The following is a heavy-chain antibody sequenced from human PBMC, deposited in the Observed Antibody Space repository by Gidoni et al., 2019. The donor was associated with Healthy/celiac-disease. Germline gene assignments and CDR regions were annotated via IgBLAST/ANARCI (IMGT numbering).Heavy chain of an antibody. CDR1: GFTFSSYA. J-gene: IGHJ6*02. CDR3: ARDQGFGYGDYAGYYYYYGMDV. D-gene: IGHD4-17*01. Sequence: QVQLVESGGGVVQPGRSLRLSCAASGFTFSSYAMHWVRQAPGKGLEWVAVISYDGSNKYYADSVKGRFTISRDNSKNTLYLQMNSLRAEDTAVYYCARDQGFGYGDYAGYYYYYGMDVWGQGTTVTVSS. CDR2: ISYDGSNK. V-gene: IGHV3-30-3*01.